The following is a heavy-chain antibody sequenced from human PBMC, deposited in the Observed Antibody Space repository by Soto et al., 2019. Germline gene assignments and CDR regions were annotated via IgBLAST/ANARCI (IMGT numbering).Heavy chain of an antibody. V-gene: IGHV3-30*18. Sequence: QVQLVESGGGVVQPGRSLRLSCVASGFIFTSYGIHWVRQAPGKGLEWVAVIANDGSDEYYADSVKGRFTVSRDNSKSTGYLQMNSLRAEDTAVYFCAKEMATQPMGWYFDLWGRGTLVTVSS. CDR2: IANDGSDE. D-gene: IGHD3-10*01. CDR1: GFIFTSYG. CDR3: AKEMATQPMGWYFDL. J-gene: IGHJ2*01.